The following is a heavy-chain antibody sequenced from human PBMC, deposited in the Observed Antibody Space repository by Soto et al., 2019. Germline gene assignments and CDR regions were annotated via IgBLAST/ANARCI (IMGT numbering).Heavy chain of an antibody. CDR3: ARGGLGSYLLDH. V-gene: IGHV3-33*01. Sequence: GGSLRLSCAASGFTFSSYGMHWVRQAPGKGLEWVAVIWYDGSNKYYADSVKGRFTISRDNAKNTVYLQMNSLRAEDTALYFCARGGLGSYLLDHWGQGTLVTVSS. J-gene: IGHJ4*02. CDR2: IWYDGSNK. D-gene: IGHD3-10*01. CDR1: GFTFSSYG.